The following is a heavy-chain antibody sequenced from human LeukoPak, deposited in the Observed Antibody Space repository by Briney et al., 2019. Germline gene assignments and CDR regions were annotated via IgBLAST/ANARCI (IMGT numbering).Heavy chain of an antibody. D-gene: IGHD6-19*01. Sequence: ASVKVSCKASGYTFTTYGISWVRQAPGQGLEWMGWTSPYNGNTKYAQKLKGRVTITTDTSTSTAYMEVRSLRSDDTAVFYCAREAPVAAGSDAFDIWGQGTMVTASS. CDR2: TSPYNGNT. CDR3: AREAPVAAGSDAFDI. J-gene: IGHJ3*02. CDR1: GYTFTTYG. V-gene: IGHV1-18*01.